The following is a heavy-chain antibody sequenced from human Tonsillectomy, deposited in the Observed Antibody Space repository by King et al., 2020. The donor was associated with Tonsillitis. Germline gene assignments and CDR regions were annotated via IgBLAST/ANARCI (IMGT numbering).Heavy chain of an antibody. Sequence: VQLVESGAEVKKPGESLKISCKGSGYSFTSYWIGWVRQMPGKGLEWMGIIYPVDSTTRYSPSFQGQVTISADKSISTAYLQWSSLKASATAMYYCAGHVFMVYNGVHRGYYFDYWGQGTLVTVSS. D-gene: IGHD2-8*01. CDR1: GYSFTSYW. CDR2: IYPVDSTT. V-gene: IGHV5-51*01. CDR3: AGHVFMVYNGVHRGYYFDY. J-gene: IGHJ4*02.